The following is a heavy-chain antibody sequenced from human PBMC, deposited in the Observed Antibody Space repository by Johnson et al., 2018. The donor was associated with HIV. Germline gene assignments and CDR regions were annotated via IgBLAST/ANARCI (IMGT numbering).Heavy chain of an antibody. CDR1: GFTFSNAW. CDR2: IKSKTDDGTT. V-gene: IGHV3-15*01. D-gene: IGHD1-7*01. J-gene: IGHJ3*01. CDR3: ARDTIRELQLPDGFDV. Sequence: VQLVESGGGLVKPGGSLRLSCAASGFTFSNAWMSWVRQAPGKGLEWVGRIKSKTDDGTTDYAAPVKGRFTISRDDSKNTLYLQMNSLRAEDTAVYYCARDTIRELQLPDGFDVWGQGTMVTVSS.